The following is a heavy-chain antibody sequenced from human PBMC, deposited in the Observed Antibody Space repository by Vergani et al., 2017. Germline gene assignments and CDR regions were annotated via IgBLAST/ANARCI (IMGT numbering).Heavy chain of an antibody. CDR3: AREGYYDSSGYYYVFDY. D-gene: IGHD3-22*01. CDR2: ISAYNGNT. CDR1: GYTFTSYG. V-gene: IGHV1-18*01. Sequence: QVQLVQSGAEVKKPGASVKVSCKASGYTFTSYGISWVRQAPGQGLEWMGWISAYNGNTNYAHKLQGRVTMTTDTSTSTAYMELRRLRSNDTAVYYCAREGYYDSSGYYYVFDYWGQGTLVTVSS. J-gene: IGHJ4*02.